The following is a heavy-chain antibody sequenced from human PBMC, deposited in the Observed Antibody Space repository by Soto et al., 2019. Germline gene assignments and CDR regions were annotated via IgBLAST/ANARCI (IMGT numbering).Heavy chain of an antibody. Sequence: PSETLSPTCTVSGGSISSYYWSWIRQPPGKGLEWIGYIYYSGSTNYNPYLKSRVTISVDTSKNQFSLKLSSVTAADTAVYYCARVDGGYCSGGSCYVNYYFDYWGQGTLVTVSS. V-gene: IGHV4-59*01. J-gene: IGHJ4*02. CDR3: ARVDGGYCSGGSCYVNYYFDY. CDR1: GGSISSYY. CDR2: IYYSGST. D-gene: IGHD2-15*01.